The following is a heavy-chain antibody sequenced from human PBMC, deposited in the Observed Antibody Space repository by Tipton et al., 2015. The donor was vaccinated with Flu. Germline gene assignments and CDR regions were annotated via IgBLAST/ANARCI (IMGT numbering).Heavy chain of an antibody. CDR1: GGSISSGSYY. Sequence: TLSLTCTVSGGSISSGSYYWSWIRQPAGKGLEWIGRIYTSGSTNYNPSLKSRVTISVDTSKNQFSLELSSVTAADTAVYYCARDNYDYVWGSYRYNYFDYWGQGTLVTVSS. CDR2: IYTSGST. D-gene: IGHD3-16*02. CDR3: ARDNYDYVWGSYRYNYFDY. V-gene: IGHV4-61*02. J-gene: IGHJ4*02.